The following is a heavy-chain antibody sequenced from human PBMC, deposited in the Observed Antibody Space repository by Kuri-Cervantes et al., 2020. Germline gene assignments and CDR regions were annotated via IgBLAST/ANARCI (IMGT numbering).Heavy chain of an antibody. CDR3: ASRGGYNYGYYHYYYMDV. CDR2: VNHSGST. V-gene: IGHV4-34*01. D-gene: IGHD5-18*01. CDR1: SGSISGYY. J-gene: IGHJ6*03. Sequence: GSLSLSCTVSSGSISGYYWNWIRQPPVKGLERIGEVNHSGSTNYNPSLQNRVAILVDTSKIQFSLKLSSVTAADTAVYYCASRGGYNYGYYHYYYMDVWGKGTTVTVSS.